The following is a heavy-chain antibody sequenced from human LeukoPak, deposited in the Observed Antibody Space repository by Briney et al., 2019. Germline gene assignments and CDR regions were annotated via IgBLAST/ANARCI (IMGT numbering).Heavy chain of an antibody. CDR3: ARVSGI. CDR2: ISYDGSNK. D-gene: IGHD3-10*01. Sequence: GGSLRLSCVASGFTFSSYAMNWVRQAPGKGLEWVAVISYDGSNKYYADSVKGRFTISRDNSKNTLYLQMNSLRAEDTAVYYCARVSGIWGQGTMVTVSS. V-gene: IGHV3-30-3*01. J-gene: IGHJ3*02. CDR1: GFTFSSYA.